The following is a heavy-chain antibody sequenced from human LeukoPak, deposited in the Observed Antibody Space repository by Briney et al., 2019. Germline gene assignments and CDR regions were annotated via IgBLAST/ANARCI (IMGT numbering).Heavy chain of an antibody. CDR1: GDSVSSNTAA. D-gene: IGHD2-15*01. J-gene: IGHJ6*02. CDR3: ARATPGPNYYYGMDV. CDR2: TYYRSKWYN. Sequence: SQTLSLTCAIPGDSVSSNTAAWNWIRQSPSRGLEWLGRTYYRSKWYNDYAASVKSRISINPDTSKNQFSLQLNSVTPEDTAVYSCARATPGPNYYYGMDVWGQGTTVTVSS. V-gene: IGHV6-1*01.